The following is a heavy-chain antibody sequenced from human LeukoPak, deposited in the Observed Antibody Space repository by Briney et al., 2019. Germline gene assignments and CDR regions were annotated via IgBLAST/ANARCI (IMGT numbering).Heavy chain of an antibody. J-gene: IGHJ4*02. Sequence: ASVKVSCKASGYTFTSYDINWVRQATGQGLEWMGWMNPNSGNTGYAQKFQGRVTITRNTSISTAYMELSNLRSEDTAVYYCARGHTSSYSDYWGQGTLVTVSS. CDR3: ARGHTSSYSDY. CDR2: MNPNSGNT. V-gene: IGHV1-8*03. CDR1: GYTFTSYD. D-gene: IGHD6-6*01.